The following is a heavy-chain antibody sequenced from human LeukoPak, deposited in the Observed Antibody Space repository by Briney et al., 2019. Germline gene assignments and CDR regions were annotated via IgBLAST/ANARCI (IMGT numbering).Heavy chain of an antibody. J-gene: IGHJ2*01. V-gene: IGHV4-38-2*02. CDR1: GYSISSGSY. Sequence: SETLSLACTVSGYSISSGSYWGWIRQPPGKGLEWIGSIYHAGNTYYNPSLKSRVTISVDTSKNQFSLNLSSVTAADTAVYYCARGVPSVRYLDLWGRGTLVIVSS. CDR3: ARGVPSVRYLDL. CDR2: IYHAGNT. D-gene: IGHD4-17*01.